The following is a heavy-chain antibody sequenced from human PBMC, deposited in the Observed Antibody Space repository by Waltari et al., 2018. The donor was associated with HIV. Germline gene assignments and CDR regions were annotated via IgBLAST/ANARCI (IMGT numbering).Heavy chain of an antibody. D-gene: IGHD1-26*01. V-gene: IGHV3-11*01. J-gene: IGHJ3*02. CDR1: GFAFSDYY. CDR3: ARDGGDYPDAFDI. Sequence: QVQLVESGGGLVKPGGSLRLSCAASGFAFSDYYMSWIRQAPGKGLGWISNISSTGTINVDSVRGRFTISRDNAKSSLYLQMNSLRAEDTAVYYCARDGGDYPDAFDIWGQGTMVTVSP. CDR2: ISSTGTI.